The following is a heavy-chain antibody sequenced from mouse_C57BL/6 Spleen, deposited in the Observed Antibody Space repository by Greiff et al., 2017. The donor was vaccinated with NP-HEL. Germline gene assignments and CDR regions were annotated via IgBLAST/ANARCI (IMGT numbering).Heavy chain of an antibody. CDR1: GFTFSDYY. V-gene: IGHV5-12*01. CDR3: ATYEAWFAY. J-gene: IGHJ3*01. Sequence: EVHLVESGGGLVQPGGSLKLSCAASGFTFSDYYMYWVRQTPEKRLEWVAYISNGGGSTYYPDTVKGRFTIARDNAKNTLYLQMSRLKAEDTAMYYCATYEAWFAYWGQGTLVTVSA. D-gene: IGHD2-3*01. CDR2: ISNGGGST.